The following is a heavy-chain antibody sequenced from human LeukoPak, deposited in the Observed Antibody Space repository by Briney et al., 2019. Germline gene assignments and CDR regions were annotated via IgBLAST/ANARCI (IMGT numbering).Heavy chain of an antibody. D-gene: IGHD5-12*01. Sequence: PSETLSLTSTVSGGSISSYYWSWIRQPPGKGLEWIGYIYYSGSTNYNPSLKSRVTISVDTSKNQFSLKLSSVTAADTAVYYCARDAAGYSGSNFYYYGMDVWGQGATVTVSS. J-gene: IGHJ6*02. CDR3: ARDAAGYSGSNFYYYGMDV. CDR2: IYYSGST. V-gene: IGHV4-59*01. CDR1: GGSISSYY.